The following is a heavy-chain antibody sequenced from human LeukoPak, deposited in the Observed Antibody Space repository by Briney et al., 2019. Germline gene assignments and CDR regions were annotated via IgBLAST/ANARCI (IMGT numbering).Heavy chain of an antibody. CDR2: IWYDGSNK. J-gene: IGHJ4*02. CDR3: ARLRWARYFDY. CDR1: GFTFSSYG. V-gene: IGHV3-33*01. Sequence: GGSLRLSCAASGFTFSSYGMHWVRQAPGKGLEWVAVIWYDGSNKYYADSVKGRFTISRDNSKNTLYLQMNSLRAEDTAVYYCARLRWARYFDYWGQGTLVTVSS. D-gene: IGHD4-23*01.